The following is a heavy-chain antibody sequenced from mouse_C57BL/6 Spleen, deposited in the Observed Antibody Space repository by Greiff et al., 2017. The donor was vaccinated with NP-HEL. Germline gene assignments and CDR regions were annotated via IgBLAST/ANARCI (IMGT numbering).Heavy chain of an antibody. Sequence: QVQLQQPGAELVMPGASVKLSCKASGYTFTSYWMHWVKQRPGQGLEWIGEIDPSDSYTNYNQKFKGKSTLTVDKSSSTAYMQLSSLTSEDSAVYNCARKGYYGSSYWYFDVRGTGTTVTVSS. CDR3: ARKGYYGSSYWYFDV. CDR1: GYTFTSYW. D-gene: IGHD1-1*01. CDR2: IDPSDSYT. V-gene: IGHV1-69*01. J-gene: IGHJ1*03.